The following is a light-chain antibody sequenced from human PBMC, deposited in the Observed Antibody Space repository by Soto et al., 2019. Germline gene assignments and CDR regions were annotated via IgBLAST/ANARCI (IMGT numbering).Light chain of an antibody. CDR3: QQRKSYPLT. J-gene: IGKJ5*01. CDR1: QDINTY. V-gene: IGKV1-9*01. CDR2: AAS. Sequence: DIPLTQSPSFLSASVGDRVTITCRASQDINTYLAWYQQKPGKAPKLLIFAASTLQNGVPSRFSGSGSGTEFTVTITSLQPEDFAPYYCQQRKSYPLTFGQGTRLEIK.